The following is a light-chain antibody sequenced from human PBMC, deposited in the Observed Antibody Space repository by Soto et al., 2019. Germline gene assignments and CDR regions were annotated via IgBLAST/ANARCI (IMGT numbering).Light chain of an antibody. CDR2: SNY. V-gene: IGLV1-44*01. CDR1: SSNIGSKT. Sequence: QSVLTQPPSSSGTPGQRVTISCSGSSSNIGSKTVNWYQQLPGTAPKLLIYSNYQRPSGVPDRFSGSKSGTSASLAITGLQAEDEADYYCQSYDSRLSGSVFGTGTKVTVL. CDR3: QSYDSRLSGSV. J-gene: IGLJ1*01.